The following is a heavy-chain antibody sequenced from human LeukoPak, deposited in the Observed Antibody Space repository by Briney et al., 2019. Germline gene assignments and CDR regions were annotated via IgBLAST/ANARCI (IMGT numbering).Heavy chain of an antibody. J-gene: IGHJ3*02. V-gene: IGHV4-61*01. CDR1: GGSVSSGSYY. Sequence: SETLSLTCTVSGGSVSSGSYYWSWILQPPGKGLEWIGYIYYSGSTNYNPSLKSRVTISVDTSKNQFSLKLSSVTAADTAVYYCARDCSGGSCYGAFGIWGQGTMVTVSS. CDR3: ARDCSGGSCYGAFGI. CDR2: IYYSGST. D-gene: IGHD2-15*01.